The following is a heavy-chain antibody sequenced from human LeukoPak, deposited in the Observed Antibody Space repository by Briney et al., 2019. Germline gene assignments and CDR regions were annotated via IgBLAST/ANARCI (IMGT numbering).Heavy chain of an antibody. CDR3: ARVVYDFWSGYSLDY. J-gene: IGHJ4*02. CDR2: IKQDGSEK. V-gene: IGHV3-7*01. Sequence: GGSLRLSCAASGFTFSSYWMSWVRQAPGKGLEWVANIKQDGSEKYYVDSVKGRFTISRDNAKNSLYLQMNRLRAEDTAVYYCARVVYDFWSGYSLDYWGQGTLVTVSS. D-gene: IGHD3-3*01. CDR1: GFTFSSYW.